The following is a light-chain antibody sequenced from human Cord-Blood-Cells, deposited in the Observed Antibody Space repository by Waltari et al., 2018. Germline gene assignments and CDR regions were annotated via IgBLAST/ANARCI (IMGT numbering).Light chain of an antibody. V-gene: IGLV2-14*01. CDR3: SSYTSSSTV. Sequence: QSALTQPASVSGSPGQSITISCTGTSSDVGGYNYVSWYQQHPGKAPKLMIYDVSKRPSGVSIRFAGSKSGNTASLTISGLQAEDEADYYCSSYTSSSTVFGGGTQLTVL. J-gene: IGLJ7*01. CDR1: SSDVGGYNY. CDR2: DVS.